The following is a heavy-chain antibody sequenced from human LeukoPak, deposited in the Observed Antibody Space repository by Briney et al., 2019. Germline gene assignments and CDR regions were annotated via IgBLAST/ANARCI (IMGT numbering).Heavy chain of an antibody. CDR2: INHSGST. J-gene: IGHJ4*02. D-gene: IGHD3-22*01. CDR3: ARESLVYYYDSSGSDH. V-gene: IGHV4-34*01. Sequence: SETLSLTCAVYGGSFSGYYWSWIRQPPGKGLEWIGEINHSGSTNYNPSLKSRVTISVDTSKNQFSLKLSSVTAADTAVYYCARESLVYYYDSSGSDHWGQGTLVTVSS. CDR1: GGSFSGYY.